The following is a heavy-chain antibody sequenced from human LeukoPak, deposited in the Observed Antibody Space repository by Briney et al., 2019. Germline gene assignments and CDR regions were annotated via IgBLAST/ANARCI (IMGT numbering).Heavy chain of an antibody. Sequence: SETLSLACTVSGGSISSYYWSWIRQPPGKGLEWIGFIYHSGNTNKNPSLTTRVTMSVDTSKTQITLRLSSVTAADTAVYYCAREEGIAAAGALEYWGQGILVTVSS. D-gene: IGHD6-13*01. J-gene: IGHJ4*02. CDR1: GGSISSYY. V-gene: IGHV4-59*01. CDR2: IYHSGNT. CDR3: AREEGIAAAGALEY.